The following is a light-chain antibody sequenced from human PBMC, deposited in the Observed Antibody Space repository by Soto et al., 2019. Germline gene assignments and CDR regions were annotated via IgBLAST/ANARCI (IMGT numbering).Light chain of an antibody. Sequence: LTQPASVSGSPGQSITISCTGTSSDVGGYNYVSWYQQHPGKAPKLMIYEVSNRPSGVSNRFSGSKSGNTASLTISGLQAEDEADYYCSSYTSSILYVFGTGTKVTV. CDR3: SSYTSSILYV. CDR2: EVS. CDR1: SSDVGGYNY. V-gene: IGLV2-14*01. J-gene: IGLJ1*01.